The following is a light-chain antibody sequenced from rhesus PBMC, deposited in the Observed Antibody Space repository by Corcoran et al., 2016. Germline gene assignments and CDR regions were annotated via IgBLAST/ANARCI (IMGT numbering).Light chain of an antibody. Sequence: DIQMTQSPSSLSASVGERVTITCRASQGISNNLAWYQQKPGKVPKLLIYKASTLQSGIPSRFSGSGYVTDFTLTISSLQHEDFATYYCQNGYGILTFGGGTKVEIK. CDR2: KAS. V-gene: IGKV1-25*01. J-gene: IGKJ4*01. CDR3: QNGYGILT. CDR1: QGISNN.